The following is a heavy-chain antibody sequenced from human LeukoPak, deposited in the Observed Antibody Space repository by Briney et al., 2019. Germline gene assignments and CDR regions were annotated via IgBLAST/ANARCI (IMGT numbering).Heavy chain of an antibody. CDR2: INHSGST. Sequence: PSETLSLTCAVYGGSFSGYYWSWIRQPPGKGLEWIGEINHSGSTNYNPSLKSRVTISVDTSKNQFSLKLSSVAAADTAVYYCARGTKRYCSSTSCSIYYYYYGMDVWGQGTTVTVSS. D-gene: IGHD2-2*01. CDR1: GGSFSGYY. V-gene: IGHV4-34*01. CDR3: ARGTKRYCSSTSCSIYYYYYGMDV. J-gene: IGHJ6*02.